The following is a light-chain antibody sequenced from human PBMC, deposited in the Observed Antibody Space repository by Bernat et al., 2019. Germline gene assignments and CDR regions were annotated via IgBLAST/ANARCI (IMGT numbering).Light chain of an antibody. CDR1: QSLLHSNGYNY. J-gene: IGKJ2*01. V-gene: IGKV2-28*01. Sequence: DIVMTQSPLSLPVTPGEPAFISCRSSQSLLHSNGYNYLDWYLQKPGQSPQLLIYLGSNRASGVPDRFSGSGSGADFTLKISRVEAEDVGVYCCMQGSHWPHTVGQGTKLEIK. CDR3: MQGSHWPHT. CDR2: LGS.